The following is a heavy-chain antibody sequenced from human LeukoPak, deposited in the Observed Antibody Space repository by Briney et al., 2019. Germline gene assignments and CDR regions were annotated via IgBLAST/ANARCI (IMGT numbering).Heavy chain of an antibody. D-gene: IGHD1-26*01. CDR3: ARSWELDY. CDR2: IKEDGSER. J-gene: IGHJ4*02. CDR1: GFPFINYG. Sequence: GGSLRLSCTASGFPFINYGMSWVRQAPGKGLEWVANIKEDGSERYYVDSVKGRFTISRDNAKKSLYLQMNSLRAEDTAVYYCARSWELDYWGQGTLVTVSS. V-gene: IGHV3-7*01.